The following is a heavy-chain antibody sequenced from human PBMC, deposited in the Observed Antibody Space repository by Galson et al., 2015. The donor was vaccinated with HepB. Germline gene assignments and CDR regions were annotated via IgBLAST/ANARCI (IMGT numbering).Heavy chain of an antibody. Sequence: PALVKPTQALTLTCTFSGFSLSTSGLGVGWIRQPPGKALEWLALIYWDDDKRYNSSLKSRLTITKDTSKNQVVLTMSNMDPVDTATYYCAHICSDDGCYFAFDIWGQGTMVTVSS. CDR3: AHICSDDGCYFAFDI. CDR2: IYWDDDK. J-gene: IGHJ3*02. D-gene: IGHD2-15*01. CDR1: GFSLSTSGLG. V-gene: IGHV2-5*02.